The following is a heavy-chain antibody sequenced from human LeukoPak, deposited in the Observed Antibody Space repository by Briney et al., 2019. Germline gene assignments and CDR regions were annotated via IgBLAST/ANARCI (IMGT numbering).Heavy chain of an antibody. CDR3: AKDQSSGWYGYSDY. V-gene: IGHV3-23*01. J-gene: IGHJ4*02. CDR1: GLTFSSYA. Sequence: GGSLRLSCPASGLTFSSYAMSWVRQAPGKGLEWVSAISGNGGNTYYADSVKGRFTISRDNSKNTLYLQMNSLRAEDTAVYYCAKDQSSGWYGYSDYWGQGTLITVSS. D-gene: IGHD6-19*01. CDR2: ISGNGGNT.